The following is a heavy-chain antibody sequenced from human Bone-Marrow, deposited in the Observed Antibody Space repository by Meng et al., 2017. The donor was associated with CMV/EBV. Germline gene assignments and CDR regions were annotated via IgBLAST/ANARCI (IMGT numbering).Heavy chain of an antibody. CDR3: ATGAGLRGYVGN. CDR2: IYYSGST. CDR1: GGSISSGGYY. J-gene: IGHJ4*02. D-gene: IGHD5-12*01. Sequence: SETLSLTCTVSGGSISSGGYYWSWIRQHPGKGLEWIGYIYYSGSTYYNPSLKSRVTISVDTSKNQFSLKLSSVTAADTAVYYCATGAGLRGYVGNWGQGTLVTVSS. V-gene: IGHV4-31*03.